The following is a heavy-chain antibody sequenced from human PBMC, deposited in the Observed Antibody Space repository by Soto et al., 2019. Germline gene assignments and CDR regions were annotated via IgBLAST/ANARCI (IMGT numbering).Heavy chain of an antibody. D-gene: IGHD6-19*01. J-gene: IGHJ4*02. CDR1: AYTSTLYG. V-gene: IGHV1-18*01. CDR3: ATALGSSGWFDY. Sequence: QVHLVQSGAEVKRPGASVKVSCKASAYTSTLYGITWVRQAHGQGLEWMGWIRAHNGETKFARKFQDRVTMTTDPSSSTVFVDLRTLTSDDTAGYYCATALGSSGWFDYWGQGTLVTVPS. CDR2: IRAHNGET.